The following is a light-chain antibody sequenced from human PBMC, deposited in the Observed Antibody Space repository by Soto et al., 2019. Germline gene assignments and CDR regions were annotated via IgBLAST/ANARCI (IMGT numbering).Light chain of an antibody. Sequence: DIQMTQSPSSLSASVGDRVTITCQASQDITDTLNWYQHKPGQAPKLLIYDASNLETGVPSRFSGSGTGTDFTFTITGMQPEDIATYYCQQYDSVPYSFGRGTKLGI. CDR3: QQYDSVPYS. CDR2: DAS. CDR1: QDITDT. J-gene: IGKJ2*01. V-gene: IGKV1-33*01.